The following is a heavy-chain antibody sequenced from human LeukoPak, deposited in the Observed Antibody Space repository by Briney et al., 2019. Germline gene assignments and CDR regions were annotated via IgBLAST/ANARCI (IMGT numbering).Heavy chain of an antibody. CDR1: GFTVSSNY. CDR3: ARGPRYSPKPDY. CDR2: IYCGGST. Sequence: PGGSLRLSCAASGFTVSSNYMSWVRQAPGKGLEWVSVIYCGGSTYYADSVKGRFTISRDNSKNTLYLQMNSLRAEDTAVYYCARGPRYSPKPDYWGQGTLVTVSS. V-gene: IGHV3-53*01. D-gene: IGHD1-1*01. J-gene: IGHJ4*02.